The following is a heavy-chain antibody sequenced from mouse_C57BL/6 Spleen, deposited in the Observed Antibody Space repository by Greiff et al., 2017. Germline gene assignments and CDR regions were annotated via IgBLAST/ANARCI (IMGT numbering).Heavy chain of an antibody. V-gene: IGHV2-3*01. CDR3: AKIRRRYYAMDY. CDR2: IWSDGST. J-gene: IGHJ4*01. Sequence: VQVVESGPGLVAPSQSLSITCTASGFSFTSYGVSWVRQPPGKGLEWLGVIWSDGSTNYYSALISRLTISKDNSKNQVFLKLNSLQTDDTATYYGAKIRRRYYAMDYWGQGTSVTVSS. CDR1: GFSFTSYG.